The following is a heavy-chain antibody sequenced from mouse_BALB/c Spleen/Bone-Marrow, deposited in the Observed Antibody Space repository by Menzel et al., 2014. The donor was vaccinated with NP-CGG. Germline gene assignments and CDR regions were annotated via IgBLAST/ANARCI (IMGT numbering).Heavy chain of an antibody. CDR1: GYAFTNYL. D-gene: IGHD1-1*01. V-gene: IGHV1-54*01. CDR3: ARGINTGYFDY. CDR2: INPGSGGT. J-gene: IGHJ2*01. Sequence: QVQLQQSGAELVRPGTSVKVSCKASGYAFTNYLIEWVKQRPGQGLEWIGVINPGSGGTNYNEKFKGKAALTADKSSSTAYMQLSSLTSDDSAVYFCARGINTGYFDYWGQGTTLTVSS.